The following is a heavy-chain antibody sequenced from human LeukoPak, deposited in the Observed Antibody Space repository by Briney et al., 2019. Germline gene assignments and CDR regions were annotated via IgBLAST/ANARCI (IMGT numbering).Heavy chain of an antibody. CDR1: GGSISTYY. Sequence: PSETLSLTCTASGGSISTYYWSWIRQPPGKGLEWIGSIQYSRSTNYNSSLKSRVTISFDTSKNQFSLRLSSVTAADTAVYYCARGVSVYDWFLDYWGQGTLVTVSS. D-gene: IGHD5/OR15-5a*01. CDR2: IQYSRST. J-gene: IGHJ4*02. V-gene: IGHV4-59*01. CDR3: ARGVSVYDWFLDY.